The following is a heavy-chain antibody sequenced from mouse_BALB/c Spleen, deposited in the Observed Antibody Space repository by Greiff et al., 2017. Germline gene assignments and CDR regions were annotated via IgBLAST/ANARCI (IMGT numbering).Heavy chain of an antibody. CDR1: GYTFTDYN. J-gene: IGHJ3*01. D-gene: IGHD4-1*01. Sequence: VQLKQSGPELVKPGASVKISCKASGYTFTDYNMHWVKQSHGKSLEWIGYIYPYNGGTGYNQKFKSKATLTVDNSSSTAYMELRSLTSEDSAVYYCARAGTDLFAYWGQGTLVTVSA. CDR2: IYPYNGGT. V-gene: IGHV1S29*02. CDR3: ARAGTDLFAY.